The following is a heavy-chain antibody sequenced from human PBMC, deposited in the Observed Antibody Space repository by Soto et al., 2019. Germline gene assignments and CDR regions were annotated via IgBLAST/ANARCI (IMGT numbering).Heavy chain of an antibody. CDR1: GGSISSSNW. D-gene: IGHD1-1*01. V-gene: IGHV4-4*02. Sequence: SETLSLTCAVSGGSISSSNWWSWVRQPPGKGLEWIGTVHPSGNTXXNPSFKSRXTISKESAINHXSLQLXSVAAADTAIYHCTTGGPDWKSGPWGQGTLVX. CDR2: VHPSGNT. J-gene: IGHJ5*02. CDR3: TTGGPDWKSGP.